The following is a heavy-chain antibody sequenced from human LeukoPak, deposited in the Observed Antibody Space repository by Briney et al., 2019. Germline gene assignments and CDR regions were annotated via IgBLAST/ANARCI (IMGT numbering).Heavy chain of an antibody. J-gene: IGHJ3*02. CDR2: IYTSGST. V-gene: IGHV4-61*02. CDR1: GCSISSGSYY. D-gene: IGHD1-26*01. Sequence: SETLSLTCTVSGCSISSGSYYRSWIRQPPGKELEWIGRIYTSGSTNSNPSLKSRVTMSVDTSKNQFSLKLSSVTAADTAVYYCARVYVWELPPYDAFDIWGQGTMVTVSS. CDR3: ARVYVWELPPYDAFDI.